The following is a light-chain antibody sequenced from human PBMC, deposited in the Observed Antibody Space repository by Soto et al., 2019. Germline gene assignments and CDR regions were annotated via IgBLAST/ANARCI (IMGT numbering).Light chain of an antibody. J-gene: IGLJ1*01. CDR1: SSNIGSNY. Sequence: SVLTQPPSASWTPGQRVTISCSGSSSNIGSNYVYWYQQLPGTAPKLLISRNNQRPSGVPDRFSGSKSGTSASLAISGLRSEDEADYYCAAWDDSLSNYVNGTGTKSPS. CDR3: AAWDDSLSNYV. V-gene: IGLV1-47*01. CDR2: RNN.